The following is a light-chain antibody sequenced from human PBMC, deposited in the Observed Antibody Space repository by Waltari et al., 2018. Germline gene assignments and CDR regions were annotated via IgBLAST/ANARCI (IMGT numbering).Light chain of an antibody. J-gene: IGLJ2*01. CDR2: YNR. CDR1: NLGNKY. CDR3: QAWDSSSAFV. Sequence: SYELTQPPSVSVSPGQTATITCSGDNLGNKYVCWYQQRPGQSPVLVMYYNRYRPSGIPERFFGSNSGNTATLTISGTQAMDEADYYCQAWDSSSAFVFGGGTKLTVL. V-gene: IGLV3-1*01.